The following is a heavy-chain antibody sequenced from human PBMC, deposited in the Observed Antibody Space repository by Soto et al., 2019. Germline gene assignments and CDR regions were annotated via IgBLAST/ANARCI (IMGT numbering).Heavy chain of an antibody. Sequence: SETLSLTCTVSVGSISSYYWSWIRQPPGKGLEWIGYIYYSGSTNYNPSLKSRVTISVDTSKNQFSLKLSSVTAADTAVYYCARVAYCGGDCYGPFDYWGQGTLVTVSS. D-gene: IGHD2-21*02. CDR2: IYYSGST. CDR1: VGSISSYY. J-gene: IGHJ4*02. V-gene: IGHV4-59*01. CDR3: ARVAYCGGDCYGPFDY.